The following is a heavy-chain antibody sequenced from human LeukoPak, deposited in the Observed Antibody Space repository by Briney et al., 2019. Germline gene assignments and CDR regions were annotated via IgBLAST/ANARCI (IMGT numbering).Heavy chain of an antibody. V-gene: IGHV4-61*01. CDR1: GGPVSSASHY. CDR2: GFYSGST. CDR3: ASDRGYCGSDSCYHFDY. Sequence: SETLSLTCTVSGGPVSSASHYWSWIRQPPGKGLEWIGFGFYSGSTYYNPSLKSRVSISVDTSKNQFSLKLSSVTAADTAIYYCASDRGYCGSDSCYHFDYWGQGIRVIVSS. D-gene: IGHD2-15*01. J-gene: IGHJ4*02.